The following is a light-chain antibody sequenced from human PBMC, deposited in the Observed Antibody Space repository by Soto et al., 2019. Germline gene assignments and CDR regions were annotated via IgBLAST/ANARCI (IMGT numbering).Light chain of an antibody. Sequence: EIVLTQCPYTLALSPGGRATLPCTDSQSVRSNYLAWYQQKPGQAPWLLIYGAFNRAGGVPDRFSGSGSGTDFTLTISRLETEDFAVYYCQQYGSSPRTFGKGTKVDIK. CDR1: QSVRSNY. CDR3: QQYGSSPRT. CDR2: GAF. V-gene: IGKV3-20*01. J-gene: IGKJ1*01.